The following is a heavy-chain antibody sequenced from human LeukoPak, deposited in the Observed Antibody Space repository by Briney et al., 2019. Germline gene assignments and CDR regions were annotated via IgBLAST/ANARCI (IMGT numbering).Heavy chain of an antibody. V-gene: IGHV1-8*01. CDR3: ARDNYDILTGYSWFDP. Sequence: ASVKVSCKASGYTFTSYDINWVRQATGQGLEWMGWMNPNSGNTGYAQKFQGRVTMTRNTSISTAYMELSSLRSEETAVYYCARDNYDILTGYSWFDPWGQGTLVTVSS. CDR2: MNPNSGNT. D-gene: IGHD3-9*01. CDR1: GYTFTSYD. J-gene: IGHJ5*02.